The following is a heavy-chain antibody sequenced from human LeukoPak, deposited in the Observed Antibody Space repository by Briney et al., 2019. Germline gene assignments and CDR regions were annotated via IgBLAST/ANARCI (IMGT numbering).Heavy chain of an antibody. D-gene: IGHD6-13*01. CDR3: ARAYSSRNNWFDP. V-gene: IGHV4-59*12. Sequence: SETLSLTCTVSGGSISSYYGSWIRQPPGKGLEWIGYIYYSGSTNYNPSLKSRVTMSVDTSKNQFSLKLSSVTAADTAVYYCARAYSSRNNWFDPWGQGTLVTVSS. J-gene: IGHJ5*02. CDR2: IYYSGST. CDR1: GGSISSYY.